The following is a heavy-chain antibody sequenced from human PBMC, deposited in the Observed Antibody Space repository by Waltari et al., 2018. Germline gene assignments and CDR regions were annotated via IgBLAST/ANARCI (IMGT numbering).Heavy chain of an antibody. J-gene: IGHJ4*02. Sequence: QVQLVQSGAEVKKPGASVKVSCKASGYIITSYDINWVRQATGQGLEWRGVIDPESGNTGYAQKFQGRVSITRNTSISTAYMELNSLRADETAVYYCAKDQRSITISHWGQGTLVTVSS. D-gene: IGHD3-3*01. V-gene: IGHV1-8*03. CDR1: GYIITSYD. CDR3: AKDQRSITISH. CDR2: IDPESGNT.